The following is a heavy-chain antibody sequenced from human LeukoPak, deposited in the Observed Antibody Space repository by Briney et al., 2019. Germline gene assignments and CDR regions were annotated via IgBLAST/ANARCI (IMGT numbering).Heavy chain of an antibody. CDR2: IYYSGTT. CDR1: GGSISSSPYY. Sequence: PSETLSLTCTVSGGSISSSPYYWGWIRQPPGKGLEWIGSIYYSGTTHYNPSLESRVTISVDTSKNQFSLKLSSVTAADTAVYYCASLITPWGQGTLVTVSS. V-gene: IGHV4-39*07. CDR3: ASLITP. D-gene: IGHD3-22*01. J-gene: IGHJ5*02.